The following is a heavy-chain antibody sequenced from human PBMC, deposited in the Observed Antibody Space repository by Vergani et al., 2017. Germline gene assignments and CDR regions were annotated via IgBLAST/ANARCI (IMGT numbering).Heavy chain of an antibody. Sequence: QVQLVQSGAEVKKPGASVKVSCKASGYTFTSYAMHWVRQAPGQRLEWMGWINAGNGNTKYSQKFQGRVTITRDTSASTAYMELSSLRSEDTAVYDCARGRITGPQFDYWGQGTLVTVSS. J-gene: IGHJ4*02. D-gene: IGHD1-20*01. CDR2: INAGNGNT. CDR3: ARGRITGPQFDY. CDR1: GYTFTSYA. V-gene: IGHV1-3*01.